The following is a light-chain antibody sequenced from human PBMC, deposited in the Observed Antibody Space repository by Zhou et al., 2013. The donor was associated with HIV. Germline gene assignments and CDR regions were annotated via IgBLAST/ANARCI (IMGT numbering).Light chain of an antibody. CDR2: DAS. CDR3: QQYNNWPPWT. Sequence: VLTQSPATLSLSPGERATLSCRASQYISTYLAWYQQKPGQAPRLLIYDASNRATGIPARFSGSGSGTDFTLTISSLQSEDFAVYYCQQYNNWPPWTFGQGTKVEIK. CDR1: QYISTY. J-gene: IGKJ1*01. V-gene: IGKV3-11*01.